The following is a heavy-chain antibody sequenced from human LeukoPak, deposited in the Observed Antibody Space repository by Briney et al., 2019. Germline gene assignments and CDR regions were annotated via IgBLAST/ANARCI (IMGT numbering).Heavy chain of an antibody. CDR3: AKDGGLWVSAHWGDS. J-gene: IGHJ4*02. V-gene: IGHV3-23*01. Sequence: GGYLRRYCAASGFTFSSYTMSWVRQAPGKGLEWVSTITTSDGNTYYADSVKGRFTVSRDNSKNTLFLQMNSLRAEDTAVYYCAKDGGLWVSAHWGDSWGRGTLVTVSS. D-gene: IGHD7-27*01. CDR2: ITTSDGNT. CDR1: GFTFSSYT.